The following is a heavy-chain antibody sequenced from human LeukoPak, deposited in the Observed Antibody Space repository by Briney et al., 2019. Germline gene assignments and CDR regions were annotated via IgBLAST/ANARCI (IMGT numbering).Heavy chain of an antibody. CDR3: AREDELTSVDS. J-gene: IGHJ5*01. CDR2: INGSGYST. D-gene: IGHD1-14*01. Sequence: GGSLRLSCAASGFTFSSYAMSWVRQAPGKGLEWVSDINGSGYSTYYADSVKGRFTISRDNFKNTLYLQMNSLRVEDTAVYYCAREDELTSVDSWGQGTLVSVSS. V-gene: IGHV3-23*01. CDR1: GFTFSSYA.